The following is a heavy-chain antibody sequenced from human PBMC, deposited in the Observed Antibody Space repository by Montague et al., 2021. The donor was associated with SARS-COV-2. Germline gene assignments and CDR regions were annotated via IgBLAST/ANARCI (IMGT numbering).Heavy chain of an antibody. Sequence: SLRLSCAASGFTFSIYAMTWVRQAPGKGLEWLSAIGSTGGSTYHADSVKGRFTISRDNSKNTLYLQMNSLRAEDTAVYYCAKGDTAMAPYNWFDPWGQGTLVTVSP. CDR3: AKGDTAMAPYNWFDP. J-gene: IGHJ5*02. CDR1: GFTFSIYA. D-gene: IGHD5-18*01. CDR2: IGSTGGST. V-gene: IGHV3-23*01.